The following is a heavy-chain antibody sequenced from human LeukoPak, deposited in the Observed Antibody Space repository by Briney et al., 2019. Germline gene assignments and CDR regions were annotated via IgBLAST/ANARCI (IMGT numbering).Heavy chain of an antibody. D-gene: IGHD4-17*01. CDR1: GFTFSSYA. CDR2: ISGRGGST. Sequence: PGPSLRLSRAASGFTFSSYAVSWVPQAPGKGLEGVSAISGRGGSTYYAEAVKGRVTISRDNSKNTLYLQMISTRADTTAVYYCAKDGDYGDYVVYFDLWGRGTLVTVSS. V-gene: IGHV3-23*01. J-gene: IGHJ2*01. CDR3: AKDGDYGDYVVYFDL.